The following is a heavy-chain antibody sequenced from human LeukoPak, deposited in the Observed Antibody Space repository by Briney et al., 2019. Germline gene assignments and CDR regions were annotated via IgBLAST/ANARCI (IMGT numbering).Heavy chain of an antibody. CDR1: GFTFSSYA. J-gene: IGHJ5*02. V-gene: IGHV3-30-3*01. Sequence: PGRSLRLSCAASGFTFSSYAMHWVRQAPGKGLEWVAVISYDGSNKYYADFVKGRFTISRDNSKNTLYLQMNSLRAEDTAVYYCARDQGDGDYDLADWFDPWGQGTLVTVSS. D-gene: IGHD4-17*01. CDR3: ARDQGDGDYDLADWFDP. CDR2: ISYDGSNK.